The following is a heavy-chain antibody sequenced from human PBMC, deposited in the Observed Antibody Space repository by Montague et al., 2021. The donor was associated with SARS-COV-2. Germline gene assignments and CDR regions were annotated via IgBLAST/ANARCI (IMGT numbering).Heavy chain of an antibody. Sequence: SLRLFCAASGFIFSNYSMPWIRQAPGKGLEWVSHITGSGSEKYYADSVKGRFTISRDNANNSVYLQMNFLGAEDTAVYYCARDQGDADTFDIWGQGTMVTVSS. D-gene: IGHD2-21*02. CDR2: ITGSGSEK. CDR1: GFIFSNYS. J-gene: IGHJ3*02. V-gene: IGHV3-11*01. CDR3: ARDQGDADTFDI.